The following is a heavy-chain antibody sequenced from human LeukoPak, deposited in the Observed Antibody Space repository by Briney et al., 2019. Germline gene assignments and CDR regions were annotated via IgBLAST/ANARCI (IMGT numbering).Heavy chain of an antibody. CDR3: ARGRIAARPIVDY. D-gene: IGHD6-6*01. Sequence: SETLSLTCTVSGGSISSSSYYWGWIRQPPGKGLEWIGSIYYSGSTYYNPSLKSRVTISVDTSKNQLSLKLSSVTAADTAVYYCARGRIAARPIVDYWGQGTLVTVSS. CDR2: IYYSGST. J-gene: IGHJ4*02. V-gene: IGHV4-39*07. CDR1: GGSISSSSYY.